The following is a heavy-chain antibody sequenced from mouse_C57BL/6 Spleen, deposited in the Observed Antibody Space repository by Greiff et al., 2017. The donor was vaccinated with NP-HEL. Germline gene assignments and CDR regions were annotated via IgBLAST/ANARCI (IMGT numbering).Heavy chain of an antibody. J-gene: IGHJ3*01. CDR3: ASNYGSSYPAWFAY. V-gene: IGHV1-82*01. CDR2: IYPGDGDT. D-gene: IGHD1-1*01. Sequence: QVQLQQSGPELVKPGASVKISCKASGYAFSSSWMNWVKQRPGKGLEWIGRIYPGDGDTNYNGKFKGKATLTADKSSSTAYMQLSSLTSEDSAVYFCASNYGSSYPAWFAYWGQGTLVTVSA. CDR1: GYAFSSSW.